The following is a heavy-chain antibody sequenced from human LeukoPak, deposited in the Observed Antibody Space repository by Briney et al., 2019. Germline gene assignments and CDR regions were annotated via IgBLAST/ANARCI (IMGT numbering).Heavy chain of an antibody. CDR1: GGSISSGDYY. CDR3: ARFKRKDAFHI. V-gene: IGHV4-30-4*01. CDR2: ISYSRST. D-gene: IGHD1-14*01. J-gene: IGHJ3*02. Sequence: SETLSLTCTVSGGSISSGDYYWSWIRQPPGKGLEWIGYISYSRSTYYNPSLKSRVTISVDTSKNQFSLKLSSVTAADTAVYYCARFKRKDAFHIWGQGTMVTVSS.